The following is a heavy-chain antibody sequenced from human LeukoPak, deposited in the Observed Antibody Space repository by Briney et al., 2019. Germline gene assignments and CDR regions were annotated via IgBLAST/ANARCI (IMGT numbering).Heavy chain of an antibody. J-gene: IGHJ4*02. Sequence: GGSLRLSCAASGFTFSSYGIHWVRQAPGKGLEWVAVISNDAVNKHFADSVKGRFTISRDNVRNTLYLQMNSLRPEDTAVYYCGRQSHLSTNYIDYWGQGTLVTVSS. CDR1: GFTFSSYG. CDR3: GRQSHLSTNYIDY. V-gene: IGHV3-30*03. CDR2: ISNDAVNK. D-gene: IGHD6-13*01.